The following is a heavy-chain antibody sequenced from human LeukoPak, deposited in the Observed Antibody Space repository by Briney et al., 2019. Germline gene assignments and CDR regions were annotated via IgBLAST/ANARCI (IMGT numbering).Heavy chain of an antibody. V-gene: IGHV4-59*01. J-gene: IGHJ4*02. CDR1: GGSFSGYY. D-gene: IGHD3-3*01. Sequence: SETLSLTCAVYGGSFSGYYWSWIRQPPGKGLEWIGYIYYSGSTNYNPSLKSRVTISVDTSKNQFSLKLSSVTAADTAVYYCTVNYDFCGGQGTLVTVSS. CDR2: IYYSGST. CDR3: TVNYDFC.